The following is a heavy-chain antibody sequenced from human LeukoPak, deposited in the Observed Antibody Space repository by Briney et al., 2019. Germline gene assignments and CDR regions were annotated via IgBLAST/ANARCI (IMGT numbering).Heavy chain of an antibody. CDR1: GFTFSSYG. J-gene: IGHJ4*02. V-gene: IGHV3-30*18. CDR2: ISYDGSNK. Sequence: GRSLRLSCAASGFTFSSYGMHGVRQAPGKGLEWVAAISYDGSNKYYADSVKGRFTFSRDNSKNTLYLQMNSLRAEDTAGYYCANNYGSGSYWGQGTLVTVSS. CDR3: ANNYGSGSY. D-gene: IGHD3-10*01.